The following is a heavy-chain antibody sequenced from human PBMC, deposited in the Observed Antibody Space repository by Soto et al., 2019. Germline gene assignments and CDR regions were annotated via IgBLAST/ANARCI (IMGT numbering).Heavy chain of an antibody. V-gene: IGHV4-30-4*01. CDR2: IYYSGST. Sequence: SETLPLTCTVSGGSISRGDYYWSWIRQPPGKGLEWIGYIYYSGSTYYNPSLKSRVTISVDTSKNQFSLKLSSVTAADTAVYYCARDVWFWLVRSHLDLIDFRGQRTTVPVSS. CDR1: GGSISRGDYY. CDR3: ARDVWFWLVRSHLDLIDF. D-gene: IGHD6-19*01. J-gene: IGHJ6*02.